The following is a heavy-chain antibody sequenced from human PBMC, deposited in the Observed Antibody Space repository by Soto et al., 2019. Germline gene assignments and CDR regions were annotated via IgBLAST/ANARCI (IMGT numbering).Heavy chain of an antibody. Sequence: SETLSLTCTVSGGSIGTNDHYWGWIRRPPGKGLEWIASISYSGNTYYAPSLKSRVTISVDTSKNQFSLKLSSVTAADTAVYYCAKNLGYCSGGRCFTNDYWGQGTLVTVSS. CDR1: GGSIGTNDHY. V-gene: IGHV4-39*07. J-gene: IGHJ4*02. CDR2: ISYSGNT. D-gene: IGHD2-15*01. CDR3: AKNLGYCSGGRCFTNDY.